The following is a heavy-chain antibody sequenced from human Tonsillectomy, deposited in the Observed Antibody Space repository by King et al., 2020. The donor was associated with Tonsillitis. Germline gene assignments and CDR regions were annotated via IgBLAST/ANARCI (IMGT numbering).Heavy chain of an antibody. D-gene: IGHD6-19*01. CDR2: IYDSGST. Sequence: VQLQESGPGLVKPSETLSLTCTVSCGSISSNHWSWIRQPPGKGLEWIGYIYDSGSTNYNPSLKSRVTISEDTSKNQFSLKLSSVTAADTAVYYCARMIAVAGLTWFDPWGQGTLVTVSS. CDR3: ARMIAVAGLTWFDP. J-gene: IGHJ5*02. V-gene: IGHV4-59*01. CDR1: CGSISSNH.